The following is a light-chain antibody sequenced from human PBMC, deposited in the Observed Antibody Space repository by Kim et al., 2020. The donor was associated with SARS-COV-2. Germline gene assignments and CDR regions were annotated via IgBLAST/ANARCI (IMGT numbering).Light chain of an antibody. Sequence: ELTQPPSASGTPGQRVTISCSGSSSNIGSNYVYWYQQLPGTAPKLLIYRNNQRPSGVPDRFSGSKSGTSASPAISGLRSEDEADYYCATWDDSLSGWVFGGGTQLTVL. V-gene: IGLV1-47*01. J-gene: IGLJ3*02. CDR2: RNN. CDR1: SSNIGSNY. CDR3: ATWDDSLSGWV.